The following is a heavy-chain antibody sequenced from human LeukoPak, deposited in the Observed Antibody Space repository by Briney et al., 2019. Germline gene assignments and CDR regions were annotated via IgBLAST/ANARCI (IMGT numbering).Heavy chain of an antibody. CDR3: AKTTPYYYDSSGYYPYYFDY. Sequence: GGSLRLSCAASGLTFSSYAMSWVRQAPGKGLEWVSAISGSGGSTYYADSVKGRFTISRDNSKNTLYLQMNSLRAEDTAVYYCAKTTPYYYDSSGYYPYYFDYWGQGTLVTVSS. J-gene: IGHJ4*02. CDR1: GLTFSSYA. CDR2: ISGSGGST. V-gene: IGHV3-23*01. D-gene: IGHD3-22*01.